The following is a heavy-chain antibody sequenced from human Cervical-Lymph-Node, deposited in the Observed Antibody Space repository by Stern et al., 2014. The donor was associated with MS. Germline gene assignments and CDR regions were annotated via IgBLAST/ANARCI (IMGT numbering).Heavy chain of an antibody. CDR2: ITNVGST. CDR1: GFTVSRDY. J-gene: IGHJ4*02. V-gene: IGHV3-53*01. Sequence: EDQLVESGGGVIQPGGSLRLSCTASGFTVSRDYMTWVRQAPGKGLEWVSLITNVGSTFYTDSVKGRFTISRDDSNNTFYLHMTSLRAEDTAMYYCARDTSSPERSDWWGQGTLVTVSS. D-gene: IGHD1-1*01. CDR3: ARDTSSPERSDW.